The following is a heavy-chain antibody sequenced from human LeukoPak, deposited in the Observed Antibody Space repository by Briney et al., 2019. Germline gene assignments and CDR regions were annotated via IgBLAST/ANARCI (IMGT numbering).Heavy chain of an antibody. Sequence: GSLRLSCAASGFTFSNYAMHWVRQAPGKGLEWVAVISYDGTNKYYADSVKGRFTISRDNSKNTLYLQMNSLRAEDTAVYYCAKSRAVNPSDMDVWGKGTTVTVSS. V-gene: IGHV3-30-3*02. D-gene: IGHD4-11*01. CDR1: GFTFSNYA. CDR3: AKSRAVNPSDMDV. J-gene: IGHJ6*03. CDR2: ISYDGTNK.